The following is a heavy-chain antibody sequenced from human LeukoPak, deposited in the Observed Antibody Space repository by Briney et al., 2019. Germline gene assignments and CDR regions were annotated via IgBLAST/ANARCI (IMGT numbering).Heavy chain of an antibody. D-gene: IGHD6-13*01. V-gene: IGHV4-30-4*01. CDR3: ARTLVATGGRDDAFDI. CDR2: IYYSGST. J-gene: IGHJ3*02. CDR1: GGPINSGDYY. Sequence: SETLSLTCTVSGGPINSGDYYWSWIRQPPGKDLKWIGYIYYSGSTYYSPSLKSRVIISLDTSKNQFSLNLNSVIAADTAVYYCARTLVATGGRDDAFDIWGQGTMVTVSS.